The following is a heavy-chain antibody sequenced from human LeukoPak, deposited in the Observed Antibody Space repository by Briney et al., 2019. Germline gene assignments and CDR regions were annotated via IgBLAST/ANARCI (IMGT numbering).Heavy chain of an antibody. CDR1: GGSINSSTYY. CDR2: IYYSGST. J-gene: IGHJ3*02. D-gene: IGHD3-22*01. Sequence: PSETLSLTCTVSGGSINSSTYYWGWIRQPPGKGLEWIGSIYYSGSTYYNPSLKSRVTISIDTSKKQFSLKLSSVTAADTAVYYCARRAPQWDLLLGAFDIWGQGTMVTVSS. V-gene: IGHV4-39*01. CDR3: ARRAPQWDLLLGAFDI.